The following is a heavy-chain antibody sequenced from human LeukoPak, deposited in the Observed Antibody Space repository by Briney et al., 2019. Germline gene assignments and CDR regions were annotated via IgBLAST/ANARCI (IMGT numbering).Heavy chain of an antibody. D-gene: IGHD4-11*01. CDR1: GYTFTSYD. CDR2: MNPNSGNT. V-gene: IGHV1-8*01. J-gene: IGHJ4*02. Sequence: ASVKVSCKASGYTFTSYDINWVRQATGQGLEWMGWMNPNSGNTGYAQKFQGRVTMTRNTSISTAYMELSSLRSEDTALYYCARGSKKPVTIAYWGQGTLVTVSS. CDR3: ARGSKKPVTIAY.